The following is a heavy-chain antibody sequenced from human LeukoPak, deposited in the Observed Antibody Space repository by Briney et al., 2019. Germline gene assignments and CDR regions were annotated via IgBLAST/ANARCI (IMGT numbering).Heavy chain of an antibody. V-gene: IGHV3-23*03. Sequence: GGSLRLSCAASRFTFSSYAMTWVRQAPGKGLEWVSVIYSGGNIYYIESVKGRFTISRDTSKNTLYLQMNSLRAEDTAVYFCAGRHCSGGGCYFAGADPFDYWGQGTLVTVSS. D-gene: IGHD2-15*01. CDR2: IYSGGNI. J-gene: IGHJ4*02. CDR3: AGRHCSGGGCYFAGADPFDY. CDR1: RFTFSSYA.